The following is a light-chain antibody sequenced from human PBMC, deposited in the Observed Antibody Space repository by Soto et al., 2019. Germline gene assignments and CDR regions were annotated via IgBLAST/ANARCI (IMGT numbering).Light chain of an antibody. CDR3: SAWDDSLNGPL. V-gene: IGLV1-44*01. CDR1: SSNIGRNS. CDR2: GSD. Sequence: QAVVTQPPSASGTPGQRVTISCSGSSSNIGRNSVSWYQQLPGAAPQLLIYGSDQRPSGVPDRFFGSKSGTSASLAISGLQSDDEADYYCSAWDDSLNGPLFGGGTKLTVL. J-gene: IGLJ2*01.